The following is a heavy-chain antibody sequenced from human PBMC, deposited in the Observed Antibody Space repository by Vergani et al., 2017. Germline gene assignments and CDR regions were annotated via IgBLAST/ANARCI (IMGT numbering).Heavy chain of an antibody. CDR2: INPNSGGT. CDR1: GYTFTGYY. V-gene: IGHV1-2*02. D-gene: IGHD2-2*01. J-gene: IGHJ6*03. CDR3: VGPGVRGLRYQYYYMDV. Sequence: QVQLVQSGAEVKKPGASVKVSCKASGYTFTGYYMHWVRQAPGQGLEWMGWINPNSGGTNYAQKFQGRVTMTRDTSISTAYMELSRLRSDDTAVYYCVGPGVRGLRYQYYYMDVWGKGTTVTVSS.